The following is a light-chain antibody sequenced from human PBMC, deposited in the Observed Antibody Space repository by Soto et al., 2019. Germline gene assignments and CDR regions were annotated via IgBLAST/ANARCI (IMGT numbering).Light chain of an antibody. J-gene: IGLJ1*01. CDR1: TSNIGNNY. CDR2: QSN. Sequence: QSVLTQPPSVSAAPGQKVTISCSGCTSNIGNNYVSWFQQLPGTAPKLIIYQSNRRPSGIPDRFSGSKSGTSATLGITGLQTGDEADCYCGSWDHSVSGFVFGTGTKVTVL. V-gene: IGLV1-51*02. CDR3: GSWDHSVSGFV.